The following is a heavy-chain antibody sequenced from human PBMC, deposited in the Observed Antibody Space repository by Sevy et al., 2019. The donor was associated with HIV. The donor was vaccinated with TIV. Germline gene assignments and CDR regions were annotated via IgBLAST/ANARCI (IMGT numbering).Heavy chain of an antibody. CDR2: IASRVDET. CDR3: ARPADYDILTGYSPLYFDY. V-gene: IGHV3-23*01. CDR1: GFTFSTFA. J-gene: IGHJ4*02. Sequence: GGSLRLSCGASGFTFSTFAMSWVRQAPGKGLEWVSSIASRVDETYYADSAKGRFTISRDNSKNTLYLQMNSLRAEDTAVYYCARPADYDILTGYSPLYFDYWGQGTLVTVSS. D-gene: IGHD3-9*01.